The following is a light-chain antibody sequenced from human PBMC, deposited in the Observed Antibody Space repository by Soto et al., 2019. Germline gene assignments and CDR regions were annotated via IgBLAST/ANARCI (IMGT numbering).Light chain of an antibody. V-gene: IGKV3-20*01. J-gene: IGKJ4*01. CDR2: GVS. CDR1: QSVRSDY. Sequence: EIVLTQSPDTLSLSPGQRATLSCRASQSVRSDYFAWYQQKPGQAPRVIISGVSTRATGVPDRFSGSGSGTDFTLTISRLEPEDFALYYCQQYGNSPLTFGGGTKVDIK. CDR3: QQYGNSPLT.